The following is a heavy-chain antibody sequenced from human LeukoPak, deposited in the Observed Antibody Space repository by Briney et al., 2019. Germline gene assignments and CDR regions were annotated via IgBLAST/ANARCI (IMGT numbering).Heavy chain of an antibody. D-gene: IGHD4-23*01. Sequence: SVKVSCKASGGTFSSYDISWVRQAPGQGLEWMGGITPMFGTANYTQKFQGRVTITAVESMSTAYMELSSLRSEDTAVYYCARGWLAETTVVTPYNYWGQGTLVTVSS. CDR3: ARGWLAETTVVTPYNY. V-gene: IGHV1-69*13. J-gene: IGHJ4*02. CDR1: GGTFSSYD. CDR2: ITPMFGTA.